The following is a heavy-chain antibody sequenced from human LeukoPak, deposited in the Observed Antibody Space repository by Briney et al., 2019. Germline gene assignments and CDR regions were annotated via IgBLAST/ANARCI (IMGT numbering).Heavy chain of an antibody. Sequence: GGSLRLSCAASGFTFSRYWVSWVRQAPGKGLEWVANIKQDGTEKYYVDSVKGRFTVSRDNAKNSLYLQMNSLKTEDTAVYYCASGNDYWGQGTLVTVSS. CDR1: GFTFSRYW. CDR2: IKQDGTEK. V-gene: IGHV3-7*01. CDR3: ASGNDY. J-gene: IGHJ4*02.